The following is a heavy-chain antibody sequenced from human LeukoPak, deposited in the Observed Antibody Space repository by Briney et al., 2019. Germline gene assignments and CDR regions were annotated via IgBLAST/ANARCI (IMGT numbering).Heavy chain of an antibody. CDR1: GYGLSNYW. CDR3: ARRYYHTTEFDP. J-gene: IGHJ5*02. Sequence: GESLRISCKASGYGLSNYWIGWVRQLPGKGPEWVGFIYPADSSTRYSPSFQGQVTISADKSISTAYLQWSSLKASDTAMYYCARRYYHTTEFDPWGQGTLVTVSS. D-gene: IGHD3-10*01. V-gene: IGHV5-51*01. CDR2: IYPADSST.